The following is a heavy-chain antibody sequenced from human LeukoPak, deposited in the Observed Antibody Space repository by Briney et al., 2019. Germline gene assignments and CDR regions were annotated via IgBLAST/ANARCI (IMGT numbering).Heavy chain of an antibody. J-gene: IGHJ5*02. Sequence: ASVKVSCKASGYTFIDYYMHWVRQAPGQGLEWMGWINPNSGGTNYAQNFQGRVTMTRDTSIRTVYMELRSLRSDDTAVYYCARDGWTYYYGLGSYPSQEPWGQGTLVTVSS. CDR2: INPNSGGT. V-gene: IGHV1-2*02. CDR3: ARDGWTYYYGLGSYPSQEP. CDR1: GYTFIDYY. D-gene: IGHD3-10*01.